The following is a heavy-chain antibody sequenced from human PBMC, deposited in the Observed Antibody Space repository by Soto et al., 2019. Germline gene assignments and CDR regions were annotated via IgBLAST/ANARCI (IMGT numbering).Heavy chain of an antibody. J-gene: IGHJ4*02. Sequence: SETLSLTCTVSDGSISSGDYYWNWIRQPPGKGLELIGCIYYSGSTYYNPSLKSRVTISIDTSKNQLSLELSSVTAADTAVYYCVGSIAVRDVLDYWGQGALVTVSS. CDR2: IYYSGST. D-gene: IGHD6-6*01. CDR1: DGSISSGDYY. V-gene: IGHV4-30-4*01. CDR3: VGSIAVRDVLDY.